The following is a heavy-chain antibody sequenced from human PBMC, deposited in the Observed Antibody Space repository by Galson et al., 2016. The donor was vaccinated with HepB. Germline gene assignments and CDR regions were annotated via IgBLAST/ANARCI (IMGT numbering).Heavy chain of an antibody. CDR1: GFAFSSYA. D-gene: IGHD1-26*01. CDR2: ISLSGATT. CDR3: VREVRVYGMDV. J-gene: IGHJ6*02. Sequence: LRLSCAASGFAFSSYAVNWVRQAPGKGLEWFASISLSGATTHYADSVKGRFTISRDNNNNSLYLEMNSLRVEDSAIYFCVREVRVYGMDVWGQGTTVTVSS. V-gene: IGHV3-23*01.